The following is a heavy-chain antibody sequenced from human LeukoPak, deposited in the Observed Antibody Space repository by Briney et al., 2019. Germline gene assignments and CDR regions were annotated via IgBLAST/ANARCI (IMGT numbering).Heavy chain of an antibody. Sequence: SETLSLTCTVSGGSISSSSYYWGWLRQPPGKGLEWIGSIYYSGSTYYNPSLKSRVTISVDTSKNQFSLKLSSVTAADTAVYYCARRTPYSSGWPIDYWGQGTLVTVSS. D-gene: IGHD6-19*01. CDR1: GGSISSSSYY. J-gene: IGHJ4*02. V-gene: IGHV4-39*01. CDR2: IYYSGST. CDR3: ARRTPYSSGWPIDY.